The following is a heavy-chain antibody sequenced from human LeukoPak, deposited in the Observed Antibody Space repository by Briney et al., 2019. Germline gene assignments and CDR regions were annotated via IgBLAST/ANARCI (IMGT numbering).Heavy chain of an antibody. Sequence: GGSLRLSCAASGFTFSSYAMHCVRQAPGKGLEWVAFIHYDGSNNYYADSVKGRFTISRDNSRNTVYLQMNSLRAGDTALYFCARDLSLLGLDDWGQGTLVTVSS. CDR2: IHYDGSNN. CDR1: GFTFSSYA. J-gene: IGHJ4*02. V-gene: IGHV3-30*02. D-gene: IGHD7-27*01. CDR3: ARDLSLLGLDD.